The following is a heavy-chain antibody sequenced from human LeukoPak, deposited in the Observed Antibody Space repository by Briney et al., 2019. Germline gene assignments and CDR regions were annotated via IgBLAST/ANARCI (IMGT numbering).Heavy chain of an antibody. CDR3: ASMATITPYFDY. Sequence: ASVKVSCKASGYTLTELSMHWVRQAPGKGLEWMGGFDPEDGETIYAQKFQGRVTMTEDTSTDTAYMELSSLRSEDTAVYYCASMATITPYFDYWGQGTLVTVSS. CDR1: GYTLTELS. V-gene: IGHV1-24*01. J-gene: IGHJ4*02. CDR2: FDPEDGET. D-gene: IGHD5-24*01.